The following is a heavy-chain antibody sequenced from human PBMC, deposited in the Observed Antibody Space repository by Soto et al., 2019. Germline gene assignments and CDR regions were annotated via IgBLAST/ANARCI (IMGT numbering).Heavy chain of an antibody. Sequence: ASVKVSCKASGYTFTSYGISWVRQAPGQELEWMGWISAYNGNTNYAQKLQGRVTMTTDTSTSTAYMELRSLRSDDTAVYYCARDRTIPAAISKHYYGMDVWGQGTTVT. CDR3: ARDRTIPAAISKHYYGMDV. V-gene: IGHV1-18*01. CDR2: ISAYNGNT. D-gene: IGHD2-2*01. J-gene: IGHJ6*02. CDR1: GYTFTSYG.